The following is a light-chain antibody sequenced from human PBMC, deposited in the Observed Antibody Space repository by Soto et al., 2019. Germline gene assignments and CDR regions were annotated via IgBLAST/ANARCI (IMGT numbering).Light chain of an antibody. J-gene: IGKJ1*01. CDR2: WAS. Sequence: DIVMTQSPDSLAVSLGERATINCKSSQSLLYSSSNKNYLAWYQQKPGQPPNLLIYWASTRESGVPDRFSGSGSGTDFALTISSLQAEDVAVYYCQQYYSAPPTFGQGTKVEIK. CDR3: QQYYSAPPT. V-gene: IGKV4-1*01. CDR1: QSLLYSSSNKNY.